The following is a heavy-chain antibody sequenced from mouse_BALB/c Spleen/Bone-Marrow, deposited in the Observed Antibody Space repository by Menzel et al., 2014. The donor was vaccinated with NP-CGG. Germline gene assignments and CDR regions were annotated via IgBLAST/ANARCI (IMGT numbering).Heavy chain of an antibody. J-gene: IGHJ2*01. Sequence: QVQLKQSGVGLAKPGASVKMSCKASGYTFTSYWMHWVKQRPGQGLEWIGYINPSTGYTEYNQKFKDKATLTADKSSSTAYMQLSSLTSEDSAVYYCARSGGYDGFSYWGQGTTLTISS. CDR3: ARSGGYDGFSY. CDR1: GYTFTSYW. D-gene: IGHD2-2*01. CDR2: INPSTGYT. V-gene: IGHV1-7*01.